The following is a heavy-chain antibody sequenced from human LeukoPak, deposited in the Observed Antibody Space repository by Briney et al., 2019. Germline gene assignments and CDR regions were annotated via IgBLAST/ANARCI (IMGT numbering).Heavy chain of an antibody. CDR1: GFTFSNFW. Sequence: PGGSLRLSCAASGFTFSNFWMTWVRQAPGRGLEWVASIKEDGSEKYYVDSVKGRFTISRDNAKDSLYLQIYSLRAEDTAMYYCARFPTGFDYWGQGTLVTVSS. V-gene: IGHV3-7*05. J-gene: IGHJ4*02. CDR2: IKEDGSEK. CDR3: ARFPTGFDY. D-gene: IGHD4-17*01.